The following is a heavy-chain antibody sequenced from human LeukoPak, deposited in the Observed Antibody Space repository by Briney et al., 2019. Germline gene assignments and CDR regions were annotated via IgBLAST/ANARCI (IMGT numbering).Heavy chain of an antibody. V-gene: IGHV3-11*01. CDR2: ISSSGSTI. CDR3: ARRNYYDSSAYTY. CDR1: GFTFGDYY. J-gene: IGHJ4*02. Sequence: GGSLRLSCAASGFTFGDYYMSWIRQAPGKGLEWVSYISSSGSTIYYADSVKGRFTISRDNAKNSLYLQMNSLRAEDTAVYYCARRNYYDSSAYTYWGQGTLVTVSS. D-gene: IGHD3-22*01.